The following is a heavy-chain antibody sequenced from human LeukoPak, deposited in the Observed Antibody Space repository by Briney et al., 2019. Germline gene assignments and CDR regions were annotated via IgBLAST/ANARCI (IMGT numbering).Heavy chain of an antibody. V-gene: IGHV1-8*01. CDR3: ARVRNEAVAGLLVYYYYYMDV. CDR1: GYTLTSYD. Sequence: ASVKVSCKASGYTLTSYDINWVRQATGQGLEWMGWMNPNSGNTGYAQKFQGRVTMTRNTSISTAYKELSSLRSEDTAVYYCARVRNEAVAGLLVYYYYYMDVWGKGTTVTISS. CDR2: MNPNSGNT. J-gene: IGHJ6*03. D-gene: IGHD6-19*01.